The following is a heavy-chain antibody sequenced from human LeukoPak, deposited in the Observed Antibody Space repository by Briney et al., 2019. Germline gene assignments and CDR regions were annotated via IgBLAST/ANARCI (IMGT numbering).Heavy chain of an antibody. V-gene: IGHV1-18*04. J-gene: IGHJ5*02. CDR1: GYTFTSYG. CDR3: ARDKTSSGRRGNRFDP. Sequence: ASVKVSCKASGYTFTSYGISWVRQAPGQGLEWMGWISAYNGNTNYAQKLQGRVTMTTDTSTSTAYMELRSLRSDDTAVYYCARDKTSSGRRGNRFDPWGQGTLVTVSS. CDR2: ISAYNGNT. D-gene: IGHD6-19*01.